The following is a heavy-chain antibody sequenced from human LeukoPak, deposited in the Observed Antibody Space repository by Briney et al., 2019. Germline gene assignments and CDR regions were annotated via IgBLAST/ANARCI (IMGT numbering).Heavy chain of an antibody. D-gene: IGHD1-14*01. CDR3: ADYRKPQGLDY. Sequence: GGSLRLSCAASGFTFNTYGMHWVRQAPGKGLEWVAVIWKDGSNENYADSVKGRFTISRDNSKNTVYLQMNSLRVEDTAVYYCADYRKPQGLDYWGQGTLVTVSS. CDR2: IWKDGSNE. V-gene: IGHV3-33*01. J-gene: IGHJ4*02. CDR1: GFTFNTYG.